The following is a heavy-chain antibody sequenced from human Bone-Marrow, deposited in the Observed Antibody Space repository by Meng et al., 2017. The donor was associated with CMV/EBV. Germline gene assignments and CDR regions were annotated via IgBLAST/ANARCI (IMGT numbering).Heavy chain of an antibody. D-gene: IGHD3-3*01. CDR3: ARDGFLEWLGVRYFDY. V-gene: IGHV3-23*01. CDR1: GFTFSSYV. Sequence: GSLRLSCAASGFTFSSYVMTWVRQAPGKGLEWVSGIGASGGSTYYADSVKGRFTISRDNSKNTLYLQMNSLRAEDTAVYYCARDGFLEWLGVRYFDYWGQGTLVTVSS. CDR2: IGASGGST. J-gene: IGHJ4*02.